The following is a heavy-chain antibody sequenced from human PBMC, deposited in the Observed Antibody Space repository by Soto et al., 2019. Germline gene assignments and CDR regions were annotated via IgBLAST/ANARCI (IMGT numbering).Heavy chain of an antibody. Sequence: SVKVSCKVSGYTLTELSMHWVRQAPGKGLEWMGGIIPIFGTANYAQKFQGRVTITADESTSTAYMELSSLRSEDTAVYYCARAADRVVVVAATEYYFDYWGQGTLVTVSS. J-gene: IGHJ4*02. V-gene: IGHV1-69*13. D-gene: IGHD2-15*01. CDR1: GYTLTELS. CDR2: IIPIFGTA. CDR3: ARAADRVVVVAATEYYFDY.